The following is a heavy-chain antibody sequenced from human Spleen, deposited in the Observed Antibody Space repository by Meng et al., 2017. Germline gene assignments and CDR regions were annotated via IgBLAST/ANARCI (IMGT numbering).Heavy chain of an antibody. CDR2: VYSNGGT. CDR3: ARALDGDDDWHD. J-gene: IGHJ4*02. V-gene: IGHV3-53*01. CDR1: GFIVSSNY. Sequence: GGSLRLSCAASGFIVSSNYMSWVRQAPGKGLECISVVYSNGGTYYADSVKDRFTISRDNSKNTLYLQMNSLRAEDTAVYYCARALDGDDDWHDWAQGTLVTVPQ. D-gene: IGHD3/OR15-3a*01.